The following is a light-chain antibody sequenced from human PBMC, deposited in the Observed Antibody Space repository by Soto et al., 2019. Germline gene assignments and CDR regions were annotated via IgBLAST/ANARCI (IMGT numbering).Light chain of an antibody. CDR2: DPA. Sequence: EIVMTQSPATLSVSPGERATLYSSASQRGSSNLAWHQQHPGQAPRILMYDPATRATGIPARFSGSGSGTEFTLTISSLHSEDFAVYYCQQYHNWPFTFGQGKRLEI. CDR1: QRGSSN. J-gene: IGKJ5*01. V-gene: IGKV3-15*01. CDR3: QQYHNWPFT.